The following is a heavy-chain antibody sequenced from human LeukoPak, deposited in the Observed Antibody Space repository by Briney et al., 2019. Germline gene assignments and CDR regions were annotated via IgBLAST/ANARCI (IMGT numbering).Heavy chain of an antibody. CDR1: GFTFSSYS. CDR3: ARGLVHDY. CDR2: ISSSSSTI. V-gene: IGHV3-48*01. J-gene: IGHJ4*02. Sequence: GGSLRLSCAASGFTFSSYSMNWVRQAPGKGLEWVSYISSSSSTIYYADSVKGRFTISRDNSKNTLYLQMGSLRAEDMAVYYCARGLVHDYWGQGTLVTVSS. D-gene: IGHD2-21*01.